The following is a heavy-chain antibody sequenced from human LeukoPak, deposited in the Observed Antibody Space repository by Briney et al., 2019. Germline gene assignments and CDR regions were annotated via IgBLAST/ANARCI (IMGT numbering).Heavy chain of an antibody. CDR3: AREGMTTAFDI. J-gene: IGHJ3*02. CDR2: ISSSSSYI. CDR1: GFTFSSYS. Sequence: GGSLRLSCAASGFTFSSYSMNWVRQAPGKGLEWVSSISSSSSYIYYADSVKGRFTISRDNAKNSLYLQMNSLRAEDTAVYYCAREGMTTAFDIWGQGTMVTVSS. V-gene: IGHV3-21*01. D-gene: IGHD1-1*01.